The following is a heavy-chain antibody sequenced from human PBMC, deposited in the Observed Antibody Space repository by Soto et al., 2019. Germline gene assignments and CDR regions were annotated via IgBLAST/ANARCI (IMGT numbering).Heavy chain of an antibody. V-gene: IGHV3-21*01. D-gene: IGHD6-13*01. Sequence: PGGSLRLSCAASGFTFSSYSMNWVRQAPGKGLEWVSSISSSSYIYYADSVKGRFTISRDNAKNSLYLQMNSLRAEDTAVYYCASIAAAGTPTEFDFWGQGILVTLSS. CDR3: ASIAAAGTPTEFDF. CDR1: GFTFSSYS. J-gene: IGHJ4*02. CDR2: ISSSSYI.